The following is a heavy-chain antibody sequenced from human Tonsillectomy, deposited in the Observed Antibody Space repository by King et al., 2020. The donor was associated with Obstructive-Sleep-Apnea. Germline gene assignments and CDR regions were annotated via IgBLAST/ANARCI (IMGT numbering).Heavy chain of an antibody. J-gene: IGHJ4*02. CDR2: ITSSSSVT. CDR3: ARIRLVVASKWPFGR. Sequence: VQLVESGGGLVQPGGSLRLSCTASESAFSDYAMNWVRQAPGKGLEWVSYITSSSSVTYYSDSVRGRFTISRDNRKRSLYLQMNSLRAEDTAIYYCARIRLVVASKWPFGRWGQGTLVTVSS. V-gene: IGHV3-48*04. CDR1: ESAFSDYA. D-gene: IGHD1-26*01.